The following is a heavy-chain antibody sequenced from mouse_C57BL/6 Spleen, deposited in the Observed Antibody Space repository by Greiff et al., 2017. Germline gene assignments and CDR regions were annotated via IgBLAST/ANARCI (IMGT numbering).Heavy chain of an antibody. V-gene: IGHV1-5*01. CDR1: GYTFTSYW. CDR2: IYPGNSDT. CDR3: PRSGDGYDVGWFAY. D-gene: IGHD2-2*01. J-gene: IGHJ3*01. Sequence: VQLQQSGTVLARPGASVKMSCKTSGYTFTSYWMHWVKQRPGQGLEWIGAIYPGNSDTSYNQKFKGKAKLTAVTSASTAYMELSSLTNEDSAVYYCPRSGDGYDVGWFAYWGQGTLVTVSA.